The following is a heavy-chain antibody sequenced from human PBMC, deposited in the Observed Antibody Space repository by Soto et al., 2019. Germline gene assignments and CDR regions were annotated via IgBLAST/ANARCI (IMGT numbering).Heavy chain of an antibody. CDR2: IIPIIGMI. CDR1: GGTFSTYT. D-gene: IGHD4-4*01. V-gene: IGHV1-69*02. CDR3: AVDPDRNYSDSHASSYP. Sequence: QVQLVQSGAEVKKPGSSVKVSCKASGGTFSTYTITWVRQAPGHGLEWMGRIIPIIGMINYAQKFQGRVTISADKFTGKAYMELTGLRSDDTAVYYCAVDPDRNYSDSHASSYPWGQGTLVTVSS. J-gene: IGHJ5*02.